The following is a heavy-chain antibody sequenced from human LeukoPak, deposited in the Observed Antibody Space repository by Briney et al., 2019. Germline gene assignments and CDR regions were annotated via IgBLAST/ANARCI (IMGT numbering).Heavy chain of an antibody. Sequence: GGSLRPSSAASGFTFSSDSMNWVRQAPGKGLERVSSITSSISYIYYTHSVKGRFPISRDNATRSLYLQMNSLRAEDTAVNYCAREGLFSTNPDYWGQGTLVTVSS. D-gene: IGHD2-2*01. V-gene: IGHV3-21*01. J-gene: IGHJ4*02. CDR3: AREGLFSTNPDY. CDR2: ITSSISYI. CDR1: GFTFSSDS.